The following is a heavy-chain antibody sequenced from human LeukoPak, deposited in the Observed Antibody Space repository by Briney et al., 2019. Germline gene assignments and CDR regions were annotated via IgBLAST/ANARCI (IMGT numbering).Heavy chain of an antibody. CDR3: ARAPKGPGGQWPLPDY. J-gene: IGHJ4*02. CDR2: INPNSGGT. V-gene: IGHV1-2*02. D-gene: IGHD6-19*01. Sequence: ASVKVSCKASGYTFTGYYMHWVRQAPGQGLEWMGWINPNSGGTNYAQKFQGRVTMTRDTSISTAYMELSRLRSDDTAVYYCARAPKGPGGQWPLPDYWGQGTLVTVSS. CDR1: GYTFTGYY.